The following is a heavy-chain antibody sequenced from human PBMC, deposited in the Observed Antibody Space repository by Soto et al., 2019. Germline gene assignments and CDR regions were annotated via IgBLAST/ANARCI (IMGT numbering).Heavy chain of an antibody. CDR2: IKEDGSEI. Sequence: PXVSLRLSCAVSGFNVMSYWMSWVRQAPGKGLEWVASIKEDGSEIYYLHSVRGRFSISRDSAGNALHLTMNYLSAEDTGVYFCARDIGFDYVNWGQGTLVTVSS. J-gene: IGHJ4*02. CDR1: GFNVMSYW. CDR3: ARDIGFDYVN. V-gene: IGHV3-7*01. D-gene: IGHD3-16*01.